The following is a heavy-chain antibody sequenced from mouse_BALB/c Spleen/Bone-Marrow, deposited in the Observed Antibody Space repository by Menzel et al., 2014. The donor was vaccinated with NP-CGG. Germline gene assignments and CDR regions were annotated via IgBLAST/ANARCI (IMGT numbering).Heavy chain of an antibody. Sequence: EVMLVESGGGLVQPGGSLRLSCAASGFTFTDYYMSWVRQPPGKALEWLGFIRNKANGYTTEYSASVKGRFTISRDNSQSILYLQMNTLRAEDSATYYRARDDYYAMDYWGQGTSVTVSS. CDR1: GFTFTDYY. J-gene: IGHJ4*01. CDR3: ARDDYYAMDY. V-gene: IGHV7-3*02. CDR2: IRNKANGYTT.